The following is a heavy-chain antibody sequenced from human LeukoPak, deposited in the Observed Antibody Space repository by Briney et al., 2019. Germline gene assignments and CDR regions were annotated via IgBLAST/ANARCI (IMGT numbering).Heavy chain of an antibody. Sequence: SETLSLTCAVSGGSISSSNWWSWVRQPPGKGLEGIGEIYHSGSTNYNPSLKRRATIPVDKSKSQFSLKLSSVTAAETAVYYCASTISGYVWGQGTLVTVSS. CDR3: ASTISGYV. D-gene: IGHD5-12*01. CDR2: IYHSGST. V-gene: IGHV4-4*02. J-gene: IGHJ4*02. CDR1: GGSISSSNW.